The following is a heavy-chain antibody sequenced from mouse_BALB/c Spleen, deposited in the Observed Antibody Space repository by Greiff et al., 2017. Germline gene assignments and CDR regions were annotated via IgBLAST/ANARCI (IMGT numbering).Heavy chain of an antibody. D-gene: IGHD1-1*01. Sequence: VQVVESGPGLVAPSQSLSITCTVSGFSLTGYGVNWVRQPPGKGLEWLGMIWGDGSTDYNSALKSRLSISKDNSKSQVFLKMNSLQTDDTARYYCAIFTTVVEDYAMDYWGQGTSVTVSS. V-gene: IGHV2-6-7*01. CDR1: GFSLTGYG. CDR2: IWGDGST. CDR3: AIFTTVVEDYAMDY. J-gene: IGHJ4*01.